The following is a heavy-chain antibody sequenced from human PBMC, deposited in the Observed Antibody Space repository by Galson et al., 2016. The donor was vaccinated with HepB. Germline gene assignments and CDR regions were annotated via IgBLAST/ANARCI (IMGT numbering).Heavy chain of an antibody. CDR3: STKLATRGGCIFDL. J-gene: IGHJ2*01. V-gene: IGHV5-51*01. CDR2: IYPRDSET. CDR1: GYTFSNFW. Sequence: QSGAEVKKPGESLNISCEGSGYTFSNFWIGWVRQIPGKGLKWMASIYPRDSETKYSPSFQGQVIISADKSINTAYLQWTSLKASDTAMYYCSTKLATRGGCIFDLWDRGTLVTGSS. D-gene: IGHD3-3*02.